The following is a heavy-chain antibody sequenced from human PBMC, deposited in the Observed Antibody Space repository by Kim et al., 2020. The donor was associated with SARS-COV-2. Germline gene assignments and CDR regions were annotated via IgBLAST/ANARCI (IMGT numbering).Heavy chain of an antibody. Sequence: KMRVTMSVDTSKNQFSLKRSSVTAADTAVYYCARGARGGKYQLLSGTFDYWGQGTLVTVSS. D-gene: IGHD2-2*01. J-gene: IGHJ4*02. CDR3: ARGARGGKYQLLSGTFDY. V-gene: IGHV4-34*01.